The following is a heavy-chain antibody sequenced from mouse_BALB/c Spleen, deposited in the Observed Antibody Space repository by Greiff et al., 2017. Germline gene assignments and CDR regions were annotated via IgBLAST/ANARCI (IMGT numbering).Heavy chain of an antibody. CDR1: GFAFSSYD. V-gene: IGHV5-12-1*01. J-gene: IGHJ4*01. CDR3: ERQRREAMDY. CDR2: ISSGGGST. D-gene: IGHD2-12*01. Sequence: EVKLVESGGGLVKPGGSLKLSCAASGFAFSSYDMSWVRQTPEKRLEWVAYISSGGGSTYYPDTVKGRFTISRDNAKNTLYLQMSSLKSEDTAMYYCERQRREAMDYWGQGTSVTVSS.